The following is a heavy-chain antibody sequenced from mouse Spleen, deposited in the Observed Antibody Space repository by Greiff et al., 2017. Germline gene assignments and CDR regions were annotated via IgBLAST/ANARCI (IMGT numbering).Heavy chain of an antibody. CDR3: ARGDGGGY. CDR1: GFNIQNTY. D-gene: IGHD3-3*01. CDR2: IDPANGNT. J-gene: IGHJ2*01. V-gene: IGHV14-3*01. Sequence: VQLQQSVAELVRPGASVKLSCTASGFNIQNTYMHWVKQRPEQGLEWIGRIDPANGNTKYAPKFQGKATITADTSSNTAYLQLSSLTSEDTAIYYCARGDGGGYWGQGTTLTVSS.